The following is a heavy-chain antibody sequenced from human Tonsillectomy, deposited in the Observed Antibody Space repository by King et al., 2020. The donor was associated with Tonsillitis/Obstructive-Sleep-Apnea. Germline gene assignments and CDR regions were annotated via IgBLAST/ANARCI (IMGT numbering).Heavy chain of an antibody. CDR1: GGSISSYY. CDR2: IYYIGST. J-gene: IGHJ6*03. V-gene: IGHV4-59*01. Sequence: QLQESGPGLVKPSETLSLTCTVSGGSISSYYWSWIRQPPGKGLEWIGYIYYIGSTNYNPSLKSRVTISVDTSKNQFSLKLSSVTAADTAVYYCARDRPYYYYYMDVWGKGTTVTVSS. CDR3: ARDRPYYYYYMDV.